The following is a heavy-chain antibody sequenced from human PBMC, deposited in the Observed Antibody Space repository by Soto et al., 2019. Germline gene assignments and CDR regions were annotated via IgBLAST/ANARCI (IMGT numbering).Heavy chain of an antibody. J-gene: IGHJ4*02. Sequence: QVQLVQSGAEVKRPGASVKVSCKTYGYGFKNYGISWVRQDPGQGLEWMGWISTYSGDTDYAQMFQDRITMTTDTSTSTVHMELRSLTLGDTAVYYCARGWDYTDYYGDFWGQGTLVTVSS. CDR2: ISTYSGDT. CDR3: ARGWDYTDYYGDF. V-gene: IGHV1-18*01. CDR1: GYGFKNYG. D-gene: IGHD1-26*01.